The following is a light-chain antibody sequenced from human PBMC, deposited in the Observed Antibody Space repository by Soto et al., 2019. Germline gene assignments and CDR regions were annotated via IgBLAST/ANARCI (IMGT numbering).Light chain of an antibody. CDR2: GAS. J-gene: IGKJ1*01. Sequence: EIVLTQSPGTLSLSPGERATLSCRASQSFSSNYLAWCQQKPGQAPRLLIYGASTRASGIPDRFSGSGSGTDFTLTISRLEPEDIAVYYCQQYGSSRTFGQGTKVEIK. V-gene: IGKV3-20*01. CDR3: QQYGSSRT. CDR1: QSFSSNY.